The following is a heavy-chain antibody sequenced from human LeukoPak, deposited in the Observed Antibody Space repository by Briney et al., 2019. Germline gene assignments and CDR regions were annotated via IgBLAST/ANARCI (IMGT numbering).Heavy chain of an antibody. CDR1: GFTFSSHA. CDR2: IAYDGSDK. V-gene: IGHV3-30-3*01. CDR3: ARVYCGRTTCDPWLDP. D-gene: IGHD2-21*01. J-gene: IGHJ5*02. Sequence: GGSLRLSCAASGFTFSSHALHWVHQAPGKGLEWVAVIAYDGSDKYYADSVKGRFTISRDNSKSMLYLQMNSLRAEDTAVYYCARVYCGRTTCDPWLDPWGQGTLVTVSS.